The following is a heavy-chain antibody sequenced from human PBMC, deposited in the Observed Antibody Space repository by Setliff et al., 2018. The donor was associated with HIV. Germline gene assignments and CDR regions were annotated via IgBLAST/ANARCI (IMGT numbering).Heavy chain of an antibody. CDR2: IHYSGSI. V-gene: IGHV4-59*11. D-gene: IGHD6-19*01. CDR3: ARVPSSGWYGGHHYMDV. Sequence: SETLSLTCTVSGGSISSHYWNWIRQPPGRGLEWLGYIHYSGSINYNPSLKSRVTISGDSSKKQVSLMLSSVTAADTAVYFCARVPSSGWYGGHHYMDVWGKGAAVTVSS. J-gene: IGHJ6*03. CDR1: GGSISSHY.